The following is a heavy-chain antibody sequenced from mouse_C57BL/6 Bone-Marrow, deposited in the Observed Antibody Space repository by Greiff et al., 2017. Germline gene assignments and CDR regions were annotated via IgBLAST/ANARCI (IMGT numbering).Heavy chain of an antibody. CDR3: ARLTAQAPGFAY. Sequence: VQLQQSGAELVKPGASVKISCKASGYTFTDYYINWVKQRPGQGLEWIGKIGPGSGSTYYNEKFKGKATLTADKSSSTAYMQLSSLTSEDSAVXCCARLTAQAPGFAYWGQGTLVTVSA. D-gene: IGHD3-2*02. CDR1: GYTFTDYY. V-gene: IGHV1-77*01. J-gene: IGHJ3*01. CDR2: IGPGSGST.